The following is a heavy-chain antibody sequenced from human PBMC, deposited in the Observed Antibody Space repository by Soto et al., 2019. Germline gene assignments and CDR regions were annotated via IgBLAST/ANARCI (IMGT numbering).Heavy chain of an antibody. CDR1: GYTFSNYD. CDR3: VDYGMDV. CDR2: INAGNGNT. J-gene: IGHJ6*02. V-gene: IGHV1-3*01. Sequence: ASVKVSCKASGYTFSNYDMNWVRQATGQGPEWMGWINAGNGNTKYSQKFQGRVTITRDTSASTAYMELSSLRSEDTAVYYCVDYGMDVWGQGTTVTVSS.